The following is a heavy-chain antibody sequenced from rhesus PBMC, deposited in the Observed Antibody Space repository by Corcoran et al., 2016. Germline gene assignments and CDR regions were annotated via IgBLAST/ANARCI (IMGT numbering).Heavy chain of an antibody. CDR3: ARVTYYYSGSYYYYFDY. CDR1: GGSISSNY. CDR2: VSGSGGST. Sequence: QLQLQESGPGLVKPSETLSLTCAVSGGSISSNYWSWIRQPPGKGLEWIGRVSGSGGSTDYNPSLKSRVTSSTDTSKNQFSLKLGSVTAADTAVYYCARVTYYYSGSYYYYFDYWGQGVLVTVSS. V-gene: IGHV4-173*01. J-gene: IGHJ4*01. D-gene: IGHD3-16*01.